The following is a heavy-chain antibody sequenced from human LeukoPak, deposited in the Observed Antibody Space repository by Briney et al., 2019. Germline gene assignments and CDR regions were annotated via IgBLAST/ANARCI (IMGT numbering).Heavy chain of an antibody. V-gene: IGHV3-21*01. CDR3: ARVQYYYDSSGYYPSDY. Sequence: PGGSLRLSCAASGFTFSSYSMNWVRQAPGKGLEWVSSIIGSSSYIYYADSVKGRFTISRDNAKNSLYLQMNSLRAEDTAVYYCARVQYYYDSSGYYPSDYWGQGTLVTVST. J-gene: IGHJ4*02. CDR1: GFTFSSYS. D-gene: IGHD3-22*01. CDR2: IIGSSSYI.